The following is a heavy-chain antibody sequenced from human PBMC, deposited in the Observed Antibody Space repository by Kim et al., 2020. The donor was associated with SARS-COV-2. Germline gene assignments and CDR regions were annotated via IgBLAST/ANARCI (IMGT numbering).Heavy chain of an antibody. CDR1: GGSFSDNY. D-gene: IGHD6-19*01. CDR2: INHSGST. J-gene: IGHJ4*02. Sequence: SETLSLTCAVSGGSFSDNYWSWIRQSPGKGLEWIGNINHSGSTTYNPSLKSRVTISLHMSENQFSLELRSVTAADTAFYFCARALSHQQYRGGWYYFDYWGQGKLVTVSS. CDR3: ARALSHQQYRGGWYYFDY. V-gene: IGHV4-34*01.